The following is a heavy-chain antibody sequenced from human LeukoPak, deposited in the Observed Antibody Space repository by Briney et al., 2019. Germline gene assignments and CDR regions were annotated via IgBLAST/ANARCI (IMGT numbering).Heavy chain of an antibody. CDR2: IYSRVT. J-gene: IGHJ3*02. Sequence: SETLSLTCTVSGGSISSYYLSWIRQPAGKGLEWIGRIYSRVTTYNPSLKSRVTMSADTSRNHVSLTLNSVTAADTAVYYCARDFEGTANSSGYQSYHDAFDIWGQGTMVTVSS. CDR3: ARDFEGTANSSGYQSYHDAFDI. V-gene: IGHV4-4*07. CDR1: GGSISSYY. D-gene: IGHD3-22*01.